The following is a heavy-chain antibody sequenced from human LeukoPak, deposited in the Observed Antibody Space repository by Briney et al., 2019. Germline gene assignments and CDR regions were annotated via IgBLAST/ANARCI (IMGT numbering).Heavy chain of an antibody. CDR3: ARVGSGTYIDNFYMDV. J-gene: IGHJ6*03. CDR2: ISSSSSYI. D-gene: IGHD1-1*01. Sequence: PGGSLRLSCAASGFTFSSYSMNWVRQAPGKGLELVSSISSSSSYIYYADSVKARFTISRDNAKNSLYLQMNSLGAEDTAVYYCARVGSGTYIDNFYMDVWGKGTTVIVSS. CDR1: GFTFSSYS. V-gene: IGHV3-21*01.